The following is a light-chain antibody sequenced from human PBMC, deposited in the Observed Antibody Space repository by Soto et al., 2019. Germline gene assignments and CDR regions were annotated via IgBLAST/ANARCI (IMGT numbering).Light chain of an antibody. V-gene: IGLV1-47*01. Sequence: QLVLTQAPSVSGTPGQRVTISCSGSASNIGTNYVYWYQQLPGTAPKLLISLNDRRPSGIHDRFSGSKSGTSASLAITGLQAEDEADYYCQSYDSSLSGVFGGGTKLTVL. CDR3: QSYDSSLSGV. CDR2: LND. CDR1: ASNIGTNY. J-gene: IGLJ2*01.